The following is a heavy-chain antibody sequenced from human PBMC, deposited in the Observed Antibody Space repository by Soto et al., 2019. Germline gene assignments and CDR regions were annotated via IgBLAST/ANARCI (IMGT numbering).Heavy chain of an antibody. D-gene: IGHD1-26*01. CDR2: VSDDGSEQ. J-gene: IGHJ4*02. Sequence: PGGSLRLSCAASGFSLRDYGMHWVRQAPGKGLEYVAAVSDDGSEQYYADSVRGRFTISRDNSKNTVYLQLDSLTTGDTAVYYCARDPTGGYFHYDYWGQGALVTAPQ. CDR3: ARDPTGGYFHYDY. V-gene: IGHV3-30*17. CDR1: GFSLRDYG.